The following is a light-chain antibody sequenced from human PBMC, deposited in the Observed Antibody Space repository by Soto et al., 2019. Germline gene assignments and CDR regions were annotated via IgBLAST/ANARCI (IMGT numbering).Light chain of an antibody. CDR2: DAS. Sequence: EIVLTQSPATLSLSPGERATHSCRASQSIGSYLAWYQQKPGQAPRLLIYDASNRATGIPARFSGSGSGRDFTLTINSLEPEDFAVYYCQQRSNWPLTFGGGTKVEIK. CDR1: QSIGSY. J-gene: IGKJ4*01. CDR3: QQRSNWPLT. V-gene: IGKV3-11*02.